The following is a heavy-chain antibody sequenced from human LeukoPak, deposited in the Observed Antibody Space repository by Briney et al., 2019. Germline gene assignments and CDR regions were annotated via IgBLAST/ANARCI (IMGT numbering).Heavy chain of an antibody. CDR1: GFTFSRSA. CDR3: AKDGLYYDGSEHVYYFDS. CDR2: IIYSGGAT. D-gene: IGHD3-22*01. Sequence: GGSLRLSCAASGFTFSRSAMTWVRQGPGTGLEFAASIIYSGGATYYAASVKGRFTISRDNSKNTLYLQMNSLRAEDTALYYCAKDGLYYDGSEHVYYFDSWGQGTLVTVSS. V-gene: IGHV3-23*01. J-gene: IGHJ4*02.